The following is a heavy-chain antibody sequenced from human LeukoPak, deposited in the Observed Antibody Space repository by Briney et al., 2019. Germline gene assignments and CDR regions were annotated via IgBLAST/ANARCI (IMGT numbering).Heavy chain of an antibody. V-gene: IGHV5-10-1*01. J-gene: IGHJ4*02. Sequence: GESLKISCQGSGYRFNIYWIAWVRQMPGKGLEWMGRIDPSDSYTNYSPSFQGHVTISGDKSITTAYLQWSSLKASDTAMYYCARHPYDSSGYYLFPDYWGQGTLVTVSS. D-gene: IGHD3-22*01. CDR1: GYRFNIYW. CDR2: IDPSDSYT. CDR3: ARHPYDSSGYYLFPDY.